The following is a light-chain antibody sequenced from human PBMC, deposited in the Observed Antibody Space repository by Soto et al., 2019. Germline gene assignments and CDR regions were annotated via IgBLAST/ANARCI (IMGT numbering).Light chain of an antibody. Sequence: QSALTQPASVSGSPGQSITISCTGTSSDVGGYNFVSWYQHHPGKAPKLIIYDVTNRPSGISNRFSGSKSGNTASLTISGLQAEDEADYYCTSYTSSITYVFGTGT. CDR3: TSYTSSITYV. V-gene: IGLV2-14*03. J-gene: IGLJ1*01. CDR1: SSDVGGYNF. CDR2: DVT.